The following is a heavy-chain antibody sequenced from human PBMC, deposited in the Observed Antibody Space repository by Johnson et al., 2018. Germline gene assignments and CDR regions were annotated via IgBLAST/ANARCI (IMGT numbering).Heavy chain of an antibody. Sequence: SGGGLVQRGGSLRLSCAASGFTFSSYAMSWVRQAPGKGLEWVSGISGSGGNTYYADSVKGRFSISRDDSKNTLYLQMNSLRAEDTAVYYCAKTAGHSDFYPYYYYAMDVWGQGTTVTVSS. CDR2: ISGSGGNT. CDR1: GFTFSSYA. V-gene: IGHV3-23*01. J-gene: IGHJ6*02. D-gene: IGHD3/OR15-3a*01. CDR3: AKTAGHSDFYPYYYYAMDV.